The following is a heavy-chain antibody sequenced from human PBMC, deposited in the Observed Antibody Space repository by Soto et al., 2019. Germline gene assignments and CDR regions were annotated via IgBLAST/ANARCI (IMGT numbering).Heavy chain of an antibody. Sequence: ASVKVSCKASGYTFTSYAMHWVRQAPGQRLEWMGWINAGNGNTKYSQKFQGRVTITRDTSASTAYMELSSLRSEDTAVYYCAREKDIVATIGWFDPWGQGTLVTVSS. D-gene: IGHD5-12*01. J-gene: IGHJ5*02. CDR2: INAGNGNT. CDR1: GYTFTSYA. V-gene: IGHV1-3*01. CDR3: AREKDIVATIGWFDP.